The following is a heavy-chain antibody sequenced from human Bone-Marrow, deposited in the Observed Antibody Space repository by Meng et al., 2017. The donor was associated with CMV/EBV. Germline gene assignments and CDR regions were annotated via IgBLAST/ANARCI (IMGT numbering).Heavy chain of an antibody. V-gene: IGHV1-46*01. CDR2: INPSGGST. CDR1: GYMFTSYH. Sequence: ASVKVSCKTSGYMFTSYHMHWVRQAPGQGLEWMGIINPSGGSTNYAQKFQGRVTMTRDTSTSTVYMELSSLRSEDTAVYYCATGPSTAMVLYYYYYDMDVWGQGTTVTVSS. D-gene: IGHD5-18*01. CDR3: ATGPSTAMVLYYYYYDMDV. J-gene: IGHJ6*02.